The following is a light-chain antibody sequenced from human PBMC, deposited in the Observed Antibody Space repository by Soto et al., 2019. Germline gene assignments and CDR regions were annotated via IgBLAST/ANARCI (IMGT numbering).Light chain of an antibody. CDR2: GNN. J-gene: IGLJ1*01. CDR1: SSNIGAGYE. Sequence: QSVLTQPPSVSGAPGQKITISCTGSSSNIGAGYEVHWYQQLPGTAPKLLIYGNNNRPSGVPDRFSGSKSDTSVSLAITGLQAEYEADYYCQSYDSSLSGSYVFGTGTKVTVL. CDR3: QSYDSSLSGSYV. V-gene: IGLV1-40*01.